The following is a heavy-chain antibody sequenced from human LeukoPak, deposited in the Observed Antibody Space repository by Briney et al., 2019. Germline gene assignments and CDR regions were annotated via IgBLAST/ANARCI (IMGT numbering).Heavy chain of an antibody. CDR1: GYTFTGYY. CDR3: ARVGITAATADN. CDR2: INPRGGST. V-gene: IGHV1-46*01. D-gene: IGHD6-25*01. J-gene: IGHJ4*02. Sequence: ASVKVSCKASGYTFTGYYMHWLRQAPGQGPEWMGIINPRGGSTDYAQKFQDRVTMTSDTSTSTVYMQLNDLTSEDTAVYFCARVGITAATADNWGQGTLVTVSS.